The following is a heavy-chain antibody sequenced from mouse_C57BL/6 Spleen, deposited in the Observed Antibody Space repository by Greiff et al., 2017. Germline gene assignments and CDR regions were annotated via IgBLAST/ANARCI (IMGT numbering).Heavy chain of an antibody. Sequence: EVMLVESGGGLVKPGGSLKLSCAASGFTFSSYAMSWVRQTPEKRLEWVATSSDGGSYTYYPDNVKGRFTISRDNAKNNLYLQMSPLKSEDTAMYDDASDWDYYGSSYGVYFAYWGQGTTLTVSS. V-gene: IGHV5-4*03. J-gene: IGHJ2*01. CDR3: ASDWDYYGSSYGVYFAY. CDR1: GFTFSSYA. CDR2: SSDGGSYT. D-gene: IGHD1-1*01.